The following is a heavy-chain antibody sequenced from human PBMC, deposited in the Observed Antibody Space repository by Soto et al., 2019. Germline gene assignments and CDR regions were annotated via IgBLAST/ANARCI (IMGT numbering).Heavy chain of an antibody. V-gene: IGHV1-46*01. CDR1: GYTFTSYY. CDR2: INPNGGST. CDR3: ARGLGLGDY. D-gene: IGHD3-9*01. J-gene: IGHJ4*02. Sequence: QVQLVQSGAEVKKPGASVKLSCKASGYTFTSYYIPWVRQAPGQGLEWIGIINPNGGSTNYAHNFKGRLTVTRDTSTATVYMELGALTSEDTAVYYCARGLGLGDYWGQGTLVTVSS.